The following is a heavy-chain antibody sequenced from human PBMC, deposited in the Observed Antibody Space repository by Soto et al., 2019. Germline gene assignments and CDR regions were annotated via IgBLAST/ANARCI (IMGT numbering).Heavy chain of an antibody. V-gene: IGHV3-21*01. CDR1: GFTFSSYS. Sequence: GGSLRLSCAASGFTFSSYSMNWVRQAPGKGLEWVSSISSSSSYIYYADSVKGQFTISRDNAKNSLYLQMNSLRAEDTAVYYCARDLDVGLLERMDVWGQGTTVTVSS. CDR3: ARDLDVGLLERMDV. CDR2: ISSSSSYI. J-gene: IGHJ6*02. D-gene: IGHD1-26*01.